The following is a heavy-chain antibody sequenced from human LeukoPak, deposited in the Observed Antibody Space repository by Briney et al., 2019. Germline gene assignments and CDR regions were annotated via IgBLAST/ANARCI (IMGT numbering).Heavy chain of an antibody. CDR2: IWYDGSNK. Sequence: PGGSLRLSCAASGFTFSSYGMHWVRQAPGKGLEWVAVIWYDGSNKYYADSVKGRFTISRDNSKNTLYLQMNSLRAEDTAVYYCARGTYYYDSSGYLTDYWGQGTLVTVSS. CDR1: GFTFSSYG. D-gene: IGHD3-22*01. CDR3: ARGTYYYDSSGYLTDY. V-gene: IGHV3-33*01. J-gene: IGHJ4*02.